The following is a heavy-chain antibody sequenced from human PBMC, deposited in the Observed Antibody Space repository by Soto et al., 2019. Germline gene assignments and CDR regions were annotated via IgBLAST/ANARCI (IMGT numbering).Heavy chain of an antibody. D-gene: IGHD2-15*01. J-gene: IGHJ4*02. CDR3: AKGQRWSYYYAS. CDR2: IGGSGGR. Sequence: EVQLLESGGGLVQPGGSLRLACAASGFTFSSYAMSWVRLAPGKGLEWFSSIGGSGGRYYEDSVKGRFTISRDNSKNMLYLHWNSLRVEDTAMYYCAKGQRWSYYYASWGKGTVVSVSS. V-gene: IGHV3-23*01. CDR1: GFTFSSYA.